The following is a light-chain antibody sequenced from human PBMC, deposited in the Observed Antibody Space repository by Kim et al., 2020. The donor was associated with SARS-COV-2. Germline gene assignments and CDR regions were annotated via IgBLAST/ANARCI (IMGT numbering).Light chain of an antibody. CDR3: QQLNSYPPFT. CDR1: QDISTY. V-gene: IGKV1-9*01. CDR2: AAS. J-gene: IGKJ3*01. Sequence: SVGDSVTITCRASQDISTYLAWYQQKPGKAPKLLIYAASTLHSGVPSRFSGSGSGTEFTLTISSLQPEDFAIYYCQQLNSYPPFTFGPGTKVDIK.